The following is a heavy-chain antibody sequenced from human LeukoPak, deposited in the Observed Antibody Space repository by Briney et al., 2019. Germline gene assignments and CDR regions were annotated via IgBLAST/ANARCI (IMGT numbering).Heavy chain of an antibody. J-gene: IGHJ4*02. CDR3: ASGRRWSPFDY. V-gene: IGHV4-61*05. Sequence: SGTLSLTCTVSGGSISSSSYYWGWIRQPPGKGLEWTGYIYYSGSTNYNPSLKSRVTISVDTSKNQFSLKLSSVTAADTAVYYCASGRRWSPFDYWGQGTLVTVSS. D-gene: IGHD2-15*01. CDR2: IYYSGST. CDR1: GGSISSSSYY.